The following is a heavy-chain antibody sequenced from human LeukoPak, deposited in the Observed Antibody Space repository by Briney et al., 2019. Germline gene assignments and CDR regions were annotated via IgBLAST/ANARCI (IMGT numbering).Heavy chain of an antibody. V-gene: IGHV1-18*01. D-gene: IGHD6-13*01. CDR1: GYTFTSYG. CDR2: ISAYNGNT. J-gene: IGHJ5*02. CDR3: ARDLRVAAAGNWFDP. Sequence: APVKVSCKASGYTFTSYGISWVRQAPGQGLEWMGWISAYNGNTNYAQKLQGRVTMTTDTSTSTAYMELRSLRSDDTAVYYCARDLRVAAAGNWFDPWGQGTLVSVSS.